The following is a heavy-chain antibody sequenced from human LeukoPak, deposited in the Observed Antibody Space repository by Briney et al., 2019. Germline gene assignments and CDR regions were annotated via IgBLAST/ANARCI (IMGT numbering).Heavy chain of an antibody. CDR2: INHSGSA. D-gene: IGHD4-17*01. Sequence: GSLRLSCAASGFTFSSDVMSWVRQAPGKGLEWIGEINHSGSANYNPSLKSRVTISVDTSKNQFSLNLSSVTAADTAVYYCARDKRRATLTARWWYFDLWGRGTLVTVSS. V-gene: IGHV4-34*01. CDR1: GFTFSSDV. J-gene: IGHJ2*01. CDR3: ARDKRRATLTARWWYFDL.